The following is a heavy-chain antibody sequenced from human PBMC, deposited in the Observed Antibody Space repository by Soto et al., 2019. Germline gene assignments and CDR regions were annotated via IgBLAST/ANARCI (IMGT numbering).Heavy chain of an antibody. D-gene: IGHD6-19*01. Sequence: SETLSLTCTVSGGSISSGGYYWSWIRQHPGKGLEWIGYIYYSGSTYYNPSLKSRVTISVDRSKNQFSLQLSSVTVEDTAVYYCAKDLGGSSGWYDDRLGAFDIWGQGTMVTVSS. CDR3: AKDLGGSSGWYDDRLGAFDI. J-gene: IGHJ3*02. CDR2: IYYSGST. V-gene: IGHV4-31*03. CDR1: GGSISSGGYY.